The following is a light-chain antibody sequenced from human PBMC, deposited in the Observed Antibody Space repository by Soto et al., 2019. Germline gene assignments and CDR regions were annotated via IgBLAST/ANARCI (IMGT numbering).Light chain of an antibody. Sequence: IVMTQSPATLSVSPGGRATLSCRTSQTVSSNLAWYQQKPGQTPRLLIYGASTRATGIPARCSGSGSGTEFTLTISSLQSEDFAVYYCQHYNNWPLTSWTFGQGTKVEIK. CDR1: QTVSSN. CDR3: QHYNNWPLTSWT. J-gene: IGKJ1*01. V-gene: IGKV3-15*01. CDR2: GAS.